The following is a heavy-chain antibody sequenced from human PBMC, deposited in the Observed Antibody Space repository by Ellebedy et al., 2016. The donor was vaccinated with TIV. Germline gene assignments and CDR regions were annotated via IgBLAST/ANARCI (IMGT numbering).Heavy chain of an antibody. CDR3: AISTVMIHFQH. V-gene: IGHV3-23*01. J-gene: IGHJ1*01. CDR1: GFTFSSYA. D-gene: IGHD3-16*01. CDR2: VNGGGLVI. Sequence: GESLKISCTASGFTFSSYAMSWVRQAPGKGLEWVAGVNGGGLVIAYADSVKGRFTISRDNAKNSLFLQMNGLRAEDTAVYYCAISTVMIHFQHWGQGTLVTVSS.